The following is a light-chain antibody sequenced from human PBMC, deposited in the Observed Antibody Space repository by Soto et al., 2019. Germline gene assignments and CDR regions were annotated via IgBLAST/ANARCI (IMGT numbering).Light chain of an antibody. J-gene: IGKJ1*01. CDR2: GAS. V-gene: IGKV3-15*01. CDR3: QQYNNWPRT. Sequence: EIVMTQSPATLSVSPGERATLSCRASQSVSGNLAWYQQKPGQAPRLLIYGASTRATGIPARFSGSGSGTEFNLTISSLQSEDFAVYDCQQYNNWPRTFGQGTKVEIK. CDR1: QSVSGN.